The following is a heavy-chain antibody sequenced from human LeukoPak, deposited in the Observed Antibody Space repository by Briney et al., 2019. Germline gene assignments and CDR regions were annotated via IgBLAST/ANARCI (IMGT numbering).Heavy chain of an antibody. V-gene: IGHV3-66*02. CDR2: LYSSGFT. J-gene: IGHJ6*03. CDR3: ARARHYYYMDV. CDR1: GFTVSTNY. Sequence: GGSLRLSCAASGFTVSTNYMTWVRQAPGKGLEWVSVLYSSGFTYYADSVKGRFTISRDNSKNTVNLQLSSLRTEDTAVYYCARARHYYYMDVWGKGTTVTVSS.